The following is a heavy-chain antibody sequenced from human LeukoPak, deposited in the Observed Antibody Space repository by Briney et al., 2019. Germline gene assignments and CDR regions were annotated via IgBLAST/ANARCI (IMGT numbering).Heavy chain of an antibody. J-gene: IGHJ6*02. V-gene: IGHV4-39*07. CDR1: GGSVSSGSCY. CDR2: INHSGST. CDR3: ARGGRYCSSTSCYRGYYYGMDV. D-gene: IGHD2-2*02. Sequence: ASETLSLTCSVSGGSVSSGSCYWSWIRQPPGKGLEWIGEINHSGSTNYNPSLKSRVTISVDTSKNQFSLKLSSVTAADTAVYYCARGGRYCSSTSCYRGYYYGMDVWGQGTTVTVSS.